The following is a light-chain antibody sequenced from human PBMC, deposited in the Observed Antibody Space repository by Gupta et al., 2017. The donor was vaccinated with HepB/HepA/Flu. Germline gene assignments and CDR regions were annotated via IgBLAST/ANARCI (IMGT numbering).Light chain of an antibody. Sequence: SALTQAPSVSWSPGQSGTISCAGPSSDVGGYNRVSWYQQPPGTAPRLLIYEVSNRPSGVPARFSGSKSGNTASLTISGLQAEDEADYYCSSYTSASAYALVGGVTKVTVL. CDR3: SSYTSASAYAL. CDR1: SSDVGGYNR. V-gene: IGLV2-18*02. CDR2: EVS. J-gene: IGLJ2*01.